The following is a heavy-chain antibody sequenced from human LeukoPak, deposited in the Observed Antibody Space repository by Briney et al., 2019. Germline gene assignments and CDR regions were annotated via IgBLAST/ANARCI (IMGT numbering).Heavy chain of an antibody. CDR1: GGSIRSGRYY. J-gene: IGHJ4*02. CDR2: IYTSGST. V-gene: IGHV4-61*02. Sequence: PSQTLYLTCTASGGSIRSGRYYWTWIRPPTGKGLEWIGRIYTSGSTNYTPSLKSRVNISVDTSKNQVSVKLSSVTAADTAVYYCARDSEGDGYDYWGQGTLVTVS. D-gene: IGHD3-22*01. CDR3: ARDSEGDGYDY.